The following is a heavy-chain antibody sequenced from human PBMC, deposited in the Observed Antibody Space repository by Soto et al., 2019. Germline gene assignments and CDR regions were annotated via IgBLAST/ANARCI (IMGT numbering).Heavy chain of an antibody. CDR1: GYTFTSYG. D-gene: IGHD3-3*01. Sequence: ASVKVSCKASGYTFTSYGISWVRQAPGQGLEWMGWISAYNGNTNYAQKLQGRVTMTTDTSTSTAYMELRSLRSDDTAVYYCARGEQNYDFWSGTSGDYGMDVWGQGTTVTVS. J-gene: IGHJ6*02. V-gene: IGHV1-18*01. CDR2: ISAYNGNT. CDR3: ARGEQNYDFWSGTSGDYGMDV.